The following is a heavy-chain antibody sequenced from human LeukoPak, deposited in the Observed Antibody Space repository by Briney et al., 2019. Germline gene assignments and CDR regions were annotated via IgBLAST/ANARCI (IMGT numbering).Heavy chain of an antibody. V-gene: IGHV3-33*01. D-gene: IGHD3-10*01. CDR2: IWYDVSRT. Sequence: GGSLRLSCTASGFNFGGWGMHWVRQAPGKGLEWVAVIWYDVSRTFYADSVKGRFTISRDNSKNTVYLQMNSLRVEDTAVYYCARDGPNAGKDYECWGQGTLVTVSS. J-gene: IGHJ4*02. CDR3: ARDGPNAGKDYEC. CDR1: GFNFGGWG.